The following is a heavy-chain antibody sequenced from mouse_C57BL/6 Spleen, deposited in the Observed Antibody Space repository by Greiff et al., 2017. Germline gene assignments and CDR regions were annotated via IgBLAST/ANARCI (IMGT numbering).Heavy chain of an antibody. V-gene: IGHV14-3*01. J-gene: IGHJ1*03. CDR3: ADGGIFMGGYFEV. CDR2: IDPANGNT. CDR1: GFNIKNTY. Sequence: VQLKESVAELVRPGASVKLSCTASGFNIKNTYMHWVKQRPEQGLEWIGRIDPANGNTKYAPKFQGKDTITADTSSNTAYLQLSSLTSEDTAIYYCADGGIFMGGYFEVWGTGTTVTVSS. D-gene: IGHD1-1*01.